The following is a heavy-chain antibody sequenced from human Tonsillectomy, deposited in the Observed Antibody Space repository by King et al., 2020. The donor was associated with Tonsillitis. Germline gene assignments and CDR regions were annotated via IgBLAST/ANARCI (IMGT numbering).Heavy chain of an antibody. J-gene: IGHJ5*02. D-gene: IGHD6-19*01. CDR1: GFTFSNYA. CDR3: AKGGEAVAVWFDP. Sequence: VQLVESGGGLVQPGGSLRLSCAASGFTFSNYAMSWCRQAPGKGLEWVSTISGRGGNTYYADSVKGRFPISRDNSKNTQYLQMKSLRAEDTAVYYCAKGGEAVAVWFDPWGQGTLVTVSS. CDR2: ISGRGGNT. V-gene: IGHV3-23*04.